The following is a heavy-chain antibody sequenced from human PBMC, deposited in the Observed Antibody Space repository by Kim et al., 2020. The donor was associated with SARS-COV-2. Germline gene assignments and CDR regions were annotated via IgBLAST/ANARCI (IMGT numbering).Heavy chain of an antibody. CDR3: TLSSGYFAADAFDI. D-gene: IGHD3-22*01. V-gene: IGHV3-15*01. J-gene: IGHJ3*02. Sequence: AATVKGRFTISRDDSKNTLYLPMNSLKTEDTAVYYCTLSSGYFAADAFDIWGQGTMVTVSS.